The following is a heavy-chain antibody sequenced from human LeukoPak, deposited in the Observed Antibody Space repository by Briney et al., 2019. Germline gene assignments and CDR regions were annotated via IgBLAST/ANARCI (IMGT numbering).Heavy chain of an antibody. CDR1: GYTFTSYG. CDR3: ARLSRVAAAGTGFDY. J-gene: IGHJ4*02. D-gene: IGHD6-13*01. V-gene: IGHV1-18*01. Sequence: ASVKVSCKASGYTFTSYGISWVRQAPGQGLEWVGWISAYNGNTNYAQKLQGRVTMTTDTSTSTAYMELRSLRSDDTAVYYCARLSRVAAAGTGFDYWGQGTLVTVSS. CDR2: ISAYNGNT.